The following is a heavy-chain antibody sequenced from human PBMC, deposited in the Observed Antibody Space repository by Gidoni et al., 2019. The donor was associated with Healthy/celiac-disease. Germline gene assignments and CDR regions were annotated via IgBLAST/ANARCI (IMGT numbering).Heavy chain of an antibody. J-gene: IGHJ4*02. CDR2: IYYSGST. CDR1: GGSISSSSYY. V-gene: IGHV4-39*01. D-gene: IGHD6-13*01. Sequence: QLQLQESGPGLVKPSETLSLTCTVSGGSISSSSYYWGWIRQPPGKGLEWIGIIYYSGSTYYNPSLKSRVTISVDTSKNQFSLKLSSVTAADTAVYYCASRYSSSWYTGGSIDYWGQGTLVTVSS. CDR3: ASRYSSSWYTGGSIDY.